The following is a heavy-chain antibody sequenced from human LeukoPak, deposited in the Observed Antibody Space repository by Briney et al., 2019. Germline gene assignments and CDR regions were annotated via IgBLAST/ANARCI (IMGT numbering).Heavy chain of an antibody. CDR1: GYTLTELS. V-gene: IGHV1-24*01. CDR2: FDPEDGET. D-gene: IGHD3-10*01. Sequence: ASVKVSCKVSGYTLTELSMHWVRQAPGKGLEWMGGFDPEDGETIYAQKFQGRVTMTEDTSTDTAYMELSSLRSEDTAVYYCATHRRGLYDMDVWGQGTTVTVSS. J-gene: IGHJ6*02. CDR3: ATHRRGLYDMDV.